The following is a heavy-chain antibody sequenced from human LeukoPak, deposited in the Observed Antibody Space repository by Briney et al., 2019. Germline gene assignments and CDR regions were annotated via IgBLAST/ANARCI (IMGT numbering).Heavy chain of an antibody. J-gene: IGHJ4*02. CDR1: GGSISSSSYY. D-gene: IGHD3-9*01. Sequence: KPSETLSLTCTVSGGSISSSSYYWGWIRQPPGKGLEWIGSIYYSGSTYYNPSLKSRVTISVDTSKNQFSLKLSSVTAADTAVYYCARDRDDILTGYKGLFDYWGQGTLVTVSS. CDR3: ARDRDDILTGYKGLFDY. CDR2: IYYSGST. V-gene: IGHV4-39*07.